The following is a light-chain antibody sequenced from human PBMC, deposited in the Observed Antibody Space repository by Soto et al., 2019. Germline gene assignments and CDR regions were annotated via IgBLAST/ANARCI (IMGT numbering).Light chain of an antibody. CDR1: SGNVGAYDR. CDR2: DVS. J-gene: IGLJ3*02. CDR3: CSHAGGSSWV. Sequence: QSALTQPRSVSGSPGQSVTISCTGTSGNVGAYDRVSWYQHHPTKAPKLIIYDVSDRPSGVPYRFSGSKSGSTASLSISGLQVEYEADYYCCSHAGGSSWVFGGGTKLTVL. V-gene: IGLV2-11*01.